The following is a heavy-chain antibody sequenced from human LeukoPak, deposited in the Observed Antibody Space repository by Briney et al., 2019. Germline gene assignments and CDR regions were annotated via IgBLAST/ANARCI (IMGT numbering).Heavy chain of an antibody. J-gene: IGHJ5*01. CDR3: ARGSRYYYASDGSPFDF. CDR1: GYTFTSYD. CDR2: MNPTSGNT. Sequence: ASVKVSCKASGYTFTSYDVNWVRQATRQGPEWMGWMNPTSGNTGYAQEFQGRVTMTRDTSISTAYMELSSLRSEDTAVYYCARGSRYYYASDGSPFDFWGQGTLVTVSS. V-gene: IGHV1-8*01. D-gene: IGHD3-22*01.